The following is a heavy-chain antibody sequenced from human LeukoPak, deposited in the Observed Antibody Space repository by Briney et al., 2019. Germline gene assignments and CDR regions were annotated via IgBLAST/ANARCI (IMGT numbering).Heavy chain of an antibody. D-gene: IGHD2-2*01. CDR3: ARTLCSRASCYDGRGNAFDV. J-gene: IGHJ3*01. CDR1: GASISHYY. Sequence: SETLSLTFAVSGASISHYYWSWIRQPPGKGPEWIGYIYGNGTTYYNPSLMSRVTMSVDTSRRHFSLILRSVTAADTAVYYGARTLCSRASCYDGRGNAFDVWGRGTGVTVS. V-gene: IGHV4-4*09. CDR2: IYGNGTT.